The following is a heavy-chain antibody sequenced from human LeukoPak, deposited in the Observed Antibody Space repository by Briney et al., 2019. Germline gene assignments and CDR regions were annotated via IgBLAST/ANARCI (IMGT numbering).Heavy chain of an antibody. D-gene: IGHD6-19*01. CDR3: AKSSRPVAGTGWWAFDI. Sequence: GGSPRLSCAASGFTFDDYAMHWVRQAPGKGLEWVSLISGDGGSTYYADSVKGRFTISRDNSKNSLYLQMNSLRTEDTALYYCAKSSRPVAGTGWWAFDIWGQGTMVTVSS. V-gene: IGHV3-43*02. CDR1: GFTFDDYA. J-gene: IGHJ3*02. CDR2: ISGDGGST.